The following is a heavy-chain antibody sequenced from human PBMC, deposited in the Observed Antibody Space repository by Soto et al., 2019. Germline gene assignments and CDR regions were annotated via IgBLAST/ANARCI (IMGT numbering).Heavy chain of an antibody. D-gene: IGHD3-3*01. Sequence: QLQLQESGPGLVKPSETLSLTCTVSGGSISSSSYYWGWIRQPPGKGLEWIGSIYYSGSTYYNPSLKSRVTISVDTSKNQFSLKLSSVTAADTAVYYCARVGSTIDFWSGYSYYYYMDVWGKGTTVTVSS. V-gene: IGHV4-39*01. CDR1: GGSISSSSYY. J-gene: IGHJ6*03. CDR3: ARVGSTIDFWSGYSYYYYMDV. CDR2: IYYSGST.